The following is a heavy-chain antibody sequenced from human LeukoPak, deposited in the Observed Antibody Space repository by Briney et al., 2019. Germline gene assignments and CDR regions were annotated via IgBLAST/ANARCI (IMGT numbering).Heavy chain of an antibody. J-gene: IGHJ4*02. D-gene: IGHD3-9*01. V-gene: IGHV3-20*04. CDR3: ARDPTRANLDGYYFDN. CDR1: GFTFSDYG. Sequence: GGSLRLSCAASGFTFSDYGMSWVRHGPGKGMEWVSGMTRNGGTTGYGDSVKARSTISRDNGNNSLYLQMNNLRVDDTSFYYCARDPTRANLDGYYFDNWGQGTLVTVSS. CDR2: MTRNGGTT.